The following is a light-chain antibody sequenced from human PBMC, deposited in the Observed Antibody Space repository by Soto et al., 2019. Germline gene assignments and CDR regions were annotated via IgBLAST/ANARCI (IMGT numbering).Light chain of an antibody. J-gene: IGLJ2*01. CDR3: SSYTASSTVL. V-gene: IGLV2-14*01. CDR1: SSDVGAYKF. CDR2: AVS. Sequence: QSVLTQPASVSGSPGQSITISCTGTSSDVGAYKFVSWYQQHSGKAPKLMIYAVSNRPSGVSNRFSGSKSGNTASLTISGLQADDEAHYYCSSYTASSTVLFGGGTKLTVL.